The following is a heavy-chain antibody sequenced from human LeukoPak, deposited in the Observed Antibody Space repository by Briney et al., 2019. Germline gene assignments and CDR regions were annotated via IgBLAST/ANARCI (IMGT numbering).Heavy chain of an antibody. V-gene: IGHV4-59*11. CDR2: IYDRGST. Sequence: SETLSLTCTVTGASISSHYWCWIRQTPGTGLEWIGDIYDRGSTTYNPSLKSRVSISVDTSRNQFSQNLRSVTAADTAVYYCAKIEVGRFDPWGQGTLVTVSS. CDR3: AKIEVGRFDP. D-gene: IGHD1-26*01. J-gene: IGHJ5*02. CDR1: GASISSHY.